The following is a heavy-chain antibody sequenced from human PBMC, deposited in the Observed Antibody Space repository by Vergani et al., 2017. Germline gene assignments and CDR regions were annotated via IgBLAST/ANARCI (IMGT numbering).Heavy chain of an antibody. CDR3: ARGWEPYYMDV. Sequence: QVQLQESGPGLVKPSETLSLTCTVSGGSISSSSYYWSWIRQPAGKGLEWIGRIYTSGSTNYNPSLKSRVTISVDTSKNQFSLKLSSVTAADTAVYYCARGWEPYYMDVWGKGTTVTVSS. CDR2: IYTSGST. J-gene: IGHJ6*03. D-gene: IGHD1-14*01. V-gene: IGHV4-61*02. CDR1: GGSISSSSYY.